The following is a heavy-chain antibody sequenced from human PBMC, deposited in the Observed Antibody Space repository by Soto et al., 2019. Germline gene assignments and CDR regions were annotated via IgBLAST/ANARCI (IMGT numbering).Heavy chain of an antibody. CDR2: ISSSSGSI. V-gene: IGHV3-48*01. J-gene: IGHJ4*02. Sequence: GGSLRLSCAAAGFTLRSYSIHWVRQAPGKGLEWVSYISSSSGSIFFADSVKGLFTISRDNPKNTLYLQMNSLRAEDTAVYYCAKDMGFWGQGTLVTVSS. D-gene: IGHD3-10*01. CDR3: AKDMGF. CDR1: GFTLRSYS.